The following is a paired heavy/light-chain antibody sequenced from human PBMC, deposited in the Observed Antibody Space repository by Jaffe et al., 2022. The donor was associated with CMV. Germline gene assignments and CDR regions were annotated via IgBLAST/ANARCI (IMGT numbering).Light chain of an antibody. V-gene: IGKV2-28*01. CDR1: QSLLHSNGYNY. Sequence: DIVMTQSPLSLPVTPGEPASISCRSSQSLLHSNGYNYLDWYLQKPGKSPQLLIYLGSNRASGVPDRFSGSGSGTDFTLKISRVEAEDVGVYYCMQALQTSYTFGQGTKLEIK. J-gene: IGKJ2*01. CDR3: MQALQTSYT. CDR2: LGS.
Heavy chain of an antibody. V-gene: IGHV1-58*01. CDR2: IVVGSGNT. D-gene: IGHD1-26*01. CDR3: AADVGMVGATPPTGMDV. Sequence: QMQLVQSGPEVKKPGTSVKVSCKASGFTFTSSAVQWVRQARGQRLEWIGWIVVGSGNTNYAQKFQERVTITRDMSTSTAYMELSSLRSEDTAVYYCAADVGMVGATPPTGMDVWGQGTTVTVSS. J-gene: IGHJ6*02. CDR1: GFTFTSSA.